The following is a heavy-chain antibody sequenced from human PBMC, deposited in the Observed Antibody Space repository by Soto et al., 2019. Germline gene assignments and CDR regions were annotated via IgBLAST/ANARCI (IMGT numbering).Heavy chain of an antibody. J-gene: IGHJ1*01. CDR3: AHRDPSIGFPLFQL. CDR1: GFSLSTYRVG. CDR2: IYWDDDK. V-gene: IGHV2-5*02. Sequence: QITLKESGPTLVKPTQTLTLTCTFSGFSLSTYRVGVGWIRQPPGKALEWLALIYWDDDKRYSPSLKSRLTLTKDTSKSHVVLTMTNMDPVNAATYYCAHRDPSIGFPLFQLWGQGTLVTVSS. D-gene: IGHD3-22*01.